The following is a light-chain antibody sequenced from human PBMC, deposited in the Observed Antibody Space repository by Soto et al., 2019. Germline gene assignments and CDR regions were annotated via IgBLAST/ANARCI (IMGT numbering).Light chain of an antibody. V-gene: IGKV1-27*01. Sequence: DIQMTQSPPSLSASVGDRVTITCRASQGMGNSLAWNQQKPVKVPKLLIYSAATLQSGVPSRFSGSGSGTDFTLTTTSLQPEDVAAYYCQKYNTVPATFGQGTRLEIK. CDR1: QGMGNS. J-gene: IGKJ5*01. CDR3: QKYNTVPAT. CDR2: SAA.